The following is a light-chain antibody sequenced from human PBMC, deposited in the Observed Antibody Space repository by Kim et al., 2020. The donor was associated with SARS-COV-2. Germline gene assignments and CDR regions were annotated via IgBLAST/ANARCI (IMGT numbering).Light chain of an antibody. J-gene: IGKJ2*01. CDR2: GAS. CDR3: QQYGSSPYT. CDR1: QSIGSSY. Sequence: EIVLTQSPGTLSLSPGERATLSCRASQSIGSSYLALYQQRPGQAPRLLIYGASSRATAIPDRFSGSGSGTDFALTISRLDPEDFAVYYCQQYGSSPYTFGQGTKLEI. V-gene: IGKV3-20*01.